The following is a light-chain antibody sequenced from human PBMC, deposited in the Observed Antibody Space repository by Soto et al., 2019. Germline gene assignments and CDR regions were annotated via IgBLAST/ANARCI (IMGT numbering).Light chain of an antibody. Sequence: EIVLTPSPGTLSLSPGDRAALSCRASQTVSSNYLAWYQQKPGQAPRLLIYGASSRATGIPDRFSGSRSGTDFTLTISRLEPEDFAVYFCHQYDPSPATFGQGTEVEIK. CDR1: QTVSSNY. V-gene: IGKV3-20*01. J-gene: IGKJ1*01. CDR3: HQYDPSPAT. CDR2: GAS.